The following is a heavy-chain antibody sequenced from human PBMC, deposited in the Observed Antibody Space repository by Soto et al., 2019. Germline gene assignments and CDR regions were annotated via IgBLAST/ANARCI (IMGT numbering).Heavy chain of an antibody. Sequence: QLQLQESGSGLVKPSQTLSLNCAVSRGSISSGGYSWSWIRQPPGKGLEWIGYIYHSGSTYYNPSLKSRVTISVDRSKNQFSLKLSSETAADTAVYYCARIPAPWGRGTLVTVSS. CDR1: RGSISSGGYS. D-gene: IGHD2-2*02. CDR3: ARIPAP. CDR2: IYHSGST. J-gene: IGHJ2*01. V-gene: IGHV4-30-2*01.